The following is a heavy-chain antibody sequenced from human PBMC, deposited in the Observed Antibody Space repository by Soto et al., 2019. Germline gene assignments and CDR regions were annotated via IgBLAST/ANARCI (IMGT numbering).Heavy chain of an antibody. Sequence: PSETLSLTCAFYGGSFSGYYWSWIRQPPGKGLEWIGEINRSGSTNYNPSLKSRVTISVDTSKNQFSLKLSSVTAADTAVYYCARDKITGLFDYWGQGTLVTVSS. D-gene: IGHD2-8*02. J-gene: IGHJ4*02. CDR1: GGSFSGYY. CDR2: INRSGST. V-gene: IGHV4-34*01. CDR3: ARDKITGLFDY.